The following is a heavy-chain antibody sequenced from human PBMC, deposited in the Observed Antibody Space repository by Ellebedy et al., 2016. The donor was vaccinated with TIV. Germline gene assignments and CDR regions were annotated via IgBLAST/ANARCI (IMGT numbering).Heavy chain of an antibody. D-gene: IGHD2-15*01. V-gene: IGHV4-61*01. CDR1: GGSVSSGSYY. Sequence: SETLSLXXTVSGGSVSSGSYYWSWIRQPPGKGLEWIGYIYYSGSTNYNPSLKSRVTISVDTSKNQFSLKLSSVTAADTAVYYCARARKYCSGGSCYSYYFDYWGQGTLVTVSS. CDR3: ARARKYCSGGSCYSYYFDY. CDR2: IYYSGST. J-gene: IGHJ4*02.